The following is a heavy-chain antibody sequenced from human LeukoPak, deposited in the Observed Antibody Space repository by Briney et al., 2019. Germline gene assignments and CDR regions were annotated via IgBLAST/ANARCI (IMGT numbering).Heavy chain of an antibody. D-gene: IGHD4-17*01. Sequence: GGSLRLSCAASGFTFSSYAMSWVRQAPGKGLEWVSATSGSGGSTYYADSVKGRFTISRDNSKNTLSLQMNSLRAEDTAVYYCAITYGDYVLSGAFDIWGQGTMVTVSS. J-gene: IGHJ3*02. CDR3: AITYGDYVLSGAFDI. CDR1: GFTFSSYA. CDR2: TSGSGGST. V-gene: IGHV3-23*01.